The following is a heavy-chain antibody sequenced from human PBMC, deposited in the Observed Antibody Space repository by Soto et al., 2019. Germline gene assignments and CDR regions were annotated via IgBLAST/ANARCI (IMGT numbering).Heavy chain of an antibody. D-gene: IGHD2-21*02. CDR1: GFSFSSYS. Sequence: EVRLVESGGGLVQPGGSLRVSCAASGFSFSSYSMNWVRQAPGKGLEWISYITSRSDIIYYADSVKGRFTVSRDNAKNLLYLHMHSVGSEETAVSYCARPGGGDGVVYDYWGQGTLVTVSS. CDR2: ITSRSDII. V-gene: IGHV3-48*01. J-gene: IGHJ4*02. CDR3: ARPGGGDGVVYDY.